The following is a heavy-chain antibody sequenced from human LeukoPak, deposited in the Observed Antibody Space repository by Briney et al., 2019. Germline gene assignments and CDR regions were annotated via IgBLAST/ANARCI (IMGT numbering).Heavy chain of an antibody. CDR1: VFTFSSYG. CDR2: ISISSSTI. V-gene: IGHV3-48*01. CDR3: ARGPIQDSRSWDGALLTRYYYMGV. D-gene: IGHD6-13*01. Sequence: PVGSLRLSCAASVFTFSSYGMTWVRQAPGKGLEWVSYISISSSTIYYADSVKGRLTISRDNAKNSLYLQLNSLRAEDTAVYYCARGPIQDSRSWDGALLTRYYYMGVWGKGTTVTVSS. J-gene: IGHJ6*03.